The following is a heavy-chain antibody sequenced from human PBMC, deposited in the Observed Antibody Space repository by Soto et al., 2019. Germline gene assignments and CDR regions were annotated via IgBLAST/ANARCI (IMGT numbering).Heavy chain of an antibody. V-gene: IGHV1-18*01. Sequence: GASVKVSCKASGYTFNSYGISWVRQAPGQGLEWMGWISAYNGNTNYAQKLQGRVTMTTDTSTSTAYMELRSLRSDDTAVYYCARDLMNCSGGSCDEPLIDYWGQGTLVTVSS. D-gene: IGHD2-15*01. CDR2: ISAYNGNT. CDR1: GYTFNSYG. J-gene: IGHJ4*02. CDR3: ARDLMNCSGGSCDEPLIDY.